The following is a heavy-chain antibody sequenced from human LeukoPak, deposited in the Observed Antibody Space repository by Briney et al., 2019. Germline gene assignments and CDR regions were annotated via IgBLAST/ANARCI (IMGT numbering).Heavy chain of an antibody. D-gene: IGHD3-16*01. V-gene: IGHV3-66*01. Sequence: GGSLRLSYAASGFTVCSNYMSWVRQAPGKGLEWVSVIYSGGSTYYADSVKGRFTISRDNSKNTLYLQMNSLRAEDTAVYYCARVGRFRQYFDYWGQGTLVTVSS. CDR1: GFTVCSNY. CDR2: IYSGGST. CDR3: ARVGRFRQYFDY. J-gene: IGHJ4*02.